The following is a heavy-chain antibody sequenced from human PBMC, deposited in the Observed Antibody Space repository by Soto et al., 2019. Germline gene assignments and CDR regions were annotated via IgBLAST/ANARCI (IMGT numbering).Heavy chain of an antibody. Sequence: GGSLRLSCAASGFTVSSNYMSWVRQAPGKGLEWVSVIYSGGSTYYADSVKGRFTISRDNSKNTLYLQMNSLRAEDTAGYYCGSLVPAAIDDWGQGTLVTVSS. J-gene: IGHJ4*02. CDR1: GFTVSSNY. CDR2: IYSGGST. D-gene: IGHD2-2*01. V-gene: IGHV3-66*01. CDR3: GSLVPAAIDD.